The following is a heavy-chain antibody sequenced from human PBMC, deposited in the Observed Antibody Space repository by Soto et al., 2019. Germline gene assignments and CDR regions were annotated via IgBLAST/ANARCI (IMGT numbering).Heavy chain of an antibody. Sequence: SVKVSCKASGGTFSSYAISWVRPAPGQGLEWMGGIIPIFGTANYAQKFQGRVTITADESTSTVYMELSSLRSEDTAVYYCARLVFYDSSGYYYYYYGMDVWGQGTTVTVSS. CDR1: GGTFSSYA. V-gene: IGHV1-69*13. J-gene: IGHJ6*02. CDR2: IIPIFGTA. CDR3: ARLVFYDSSGYYYYYYGMDV. D-gene: IGHD3-22*01.